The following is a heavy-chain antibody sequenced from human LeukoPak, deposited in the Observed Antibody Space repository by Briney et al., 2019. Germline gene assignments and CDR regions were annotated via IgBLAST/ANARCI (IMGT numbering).Heavy chain of an antibody. CDR3: ASGGWSSHSSFDY. CDR2: IYPADSDT. V-gene: IGHV5-51*01. CDR1: GYSFTSYW. Sequence: GESLKISCKGSGYSFTSYWIGWVRQMPGRGLEWMGIIYPADSDTKYSPSFQGQVTISADKSISTAYLQWSSLKASDTAMYYCASGGWSSHSSFDYLGQGTLVTVSS. D-gene: IGHD3-16*01. J-gene: IGHJ4*02.